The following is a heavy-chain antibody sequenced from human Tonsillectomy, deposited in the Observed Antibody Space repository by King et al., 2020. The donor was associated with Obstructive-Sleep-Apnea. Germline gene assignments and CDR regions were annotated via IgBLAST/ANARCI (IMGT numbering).Heavy chain of an antibody. CDR3: ARNIPGIAAAGPNRDYYYGMDV. D-gene: IGHD6-13*01. J-gene: IGHJ6*02. V-gene: IGHV3-9*01. CDR1: GFTFDDYA. Sequence: VQLVESGGGLVQPGRSLRLSCAASGFTFDDYAMHWVRQAPGKGLEWVSGISWNSGSIGYADSVKGRFTISRDNAKNSLYLQMNSLRAEDTALYYCARNIPGIAAAGPNRDYYYGMDVWGQGTTVTVSS. CDR2: ISWNSGSI.